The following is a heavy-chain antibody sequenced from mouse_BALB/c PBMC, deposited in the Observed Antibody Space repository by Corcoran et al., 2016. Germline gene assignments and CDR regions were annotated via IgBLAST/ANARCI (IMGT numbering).Heavy chain of an antibody. V-gene: IGHV9-3-1*01. Sequence: QIQLVQSGPELKKPGETVKISCKDSGYNFTNYGMNWVKQAPGKGLKWMGWINTYTGEPTYADDFKGRFAFSLETSASTAYLQINNLKNEDTATYFCARAPLHYYAMDYWGQGTSVTVSS. CDR3: ARAPLHYYAMDY. J-gene: IGHJ4*01. CDR1: GYNFTNYG. CDR2: INTYTGEP. D-gene: IGHD6-1*01.